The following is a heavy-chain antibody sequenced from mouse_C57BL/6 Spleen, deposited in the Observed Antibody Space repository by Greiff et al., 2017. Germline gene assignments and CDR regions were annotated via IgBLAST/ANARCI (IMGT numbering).Heavy chain of an antibody. CDR1: GYTFTDYN. J-gene: IGHJ2*01. V-gene: IGHV1-18*01. CDR2: INPNNGGT. Sequence: VQLQQSGPELVKPGASVKIPCKASGYTFTDYNMDWVQQSHGKSLEWIGDINPNNGGTIYNQKFKGKATLTVDKSSSTAYMELRSLTSEDTAVYYGARCGRDGYYGYYFDDWGQGTTLTVSS. CDR3: ARCGRDGYYGYYFDD. D-gene: IGHD2-3*01.